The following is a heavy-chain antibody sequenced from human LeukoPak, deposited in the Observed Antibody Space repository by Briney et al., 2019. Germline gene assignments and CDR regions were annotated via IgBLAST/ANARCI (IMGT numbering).Heavy chain of an antibody. Sequence: PGGSLRLSCAASGFTFSNAWMSWVRQAPGRGLEWVGRITSKTDGGTTDYAAPVKGRFTISRDDSKNTLYLQMNSLKTEDTAVYYCTTGRAYCGGDCYSPTTDFDYWGQGTLVTVSS. J-gene: IGHJ4*02. CDR1: GFTFSNAW. CDR2: ITSKTDGGTT. D-gene: IGHD2-21*01. V-gene: IGHV3-15*01. CDR3: TTGRAYCGGDCYSPTTDFDY.